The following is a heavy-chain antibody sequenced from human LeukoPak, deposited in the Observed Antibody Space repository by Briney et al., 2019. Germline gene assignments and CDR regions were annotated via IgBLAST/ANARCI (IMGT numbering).Heavy chain of an antibody. CDR1: GYTFTSYE. CDR3: ARSFESGAAAVPIGY. Sequence: ASVKVSCKASGYTFTSYEINWVRQATGQGLEWMGWMNPNSGNTGYAQKFQGRVTMTRNTSISTAYMELSSLRSEDTAVYYCARSFESGAAAVPIGYWGQGTLVTVSS. J-gene: IGHJ4*02. V-gene: IGHV1-8*01. D-gene: IGHD6-13*01. CDR2: MNPNSGNT.